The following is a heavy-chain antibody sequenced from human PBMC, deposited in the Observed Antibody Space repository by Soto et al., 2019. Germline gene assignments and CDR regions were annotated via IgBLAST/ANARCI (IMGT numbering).Heavy chain of an antibody. CDR2: IYYSGST. J-gene: IGHJ3*01. D-gene: IGHD3-10*01. Sequence: SESLSLTCTVSGGSVSSGSFYWSWIRQPQGKGLEWIGYIYYSGSTNYNPSLKRRVTISVDTSKTQYSLKLSPVTAADTAVYYCARVCCGGSTMVRGALYGFDVWGQGTTVTVSS. CDR3: ARVCCGGSTMVRGALYGFDV. CDR1: GGSVSSGSFY. V-gene: IGHV4-61*01.